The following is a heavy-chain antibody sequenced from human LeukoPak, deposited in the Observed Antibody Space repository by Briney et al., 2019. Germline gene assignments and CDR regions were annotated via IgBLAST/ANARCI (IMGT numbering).Heavy chain of an antibody. Sequence: ASVKVSCKASGGTFSSYAISWVRQAPGQGLEWMGRIIPIFGTANYAQKFQGRVTITTDESTSTAYMELSSLRSEDTAVYYCAAGIIAAAGTSDYWGQGTLVTVSS. V-gene: IGHV1-69*05. J-gene: IGHJ4*02. CDR1: GGTFSSYA. D-gene: IGHD6-13*01. CDR3: AAGIIAAAGTSDY. CDR2: IIPIFGTA.